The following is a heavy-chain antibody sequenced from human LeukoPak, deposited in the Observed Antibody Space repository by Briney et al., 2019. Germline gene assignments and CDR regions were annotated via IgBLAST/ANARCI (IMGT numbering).Heavy chain of an antibody. CDR1: GCTFTGYY. D-gene: IGHD2-15*01. Sequence: ASVKVSCKPSGCTFTGYYIQWVRQAPGQGLEWMGWINPQSGGTNYAQKFQGRVTMTRDTSISTAYMELSRLRSDDTAVYYCARGVVAATFYYYMDVWGKGTTVTVSS. CDR2: INPQSGGT. V-gene: IGHV1-2*02. J-gene: IGHJ6*03. CDR3: ARGVVAATFYYYMDV.